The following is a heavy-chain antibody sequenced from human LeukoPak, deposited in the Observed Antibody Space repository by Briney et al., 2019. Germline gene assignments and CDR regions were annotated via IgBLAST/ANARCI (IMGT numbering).Heavy chain of an antibody. CDR1: TGTINTYY. CDR2: VFNTGIT. CDR3: ARWWSIAARWDWFDP. Sequence: TLSLTCTVSTGTINTYYWSWIRQPAGKGLEWIGRVFNTGITNYNPSLKSRVTISVDTSKNQFSLKLSSVTAADTAVYYCARWWSIAARWDWFDPWGQGTLVTVSS. D-gene: IGHD6-6*01. V-gene: IGHV4-4*07. J-gene: IGHJ5*02.